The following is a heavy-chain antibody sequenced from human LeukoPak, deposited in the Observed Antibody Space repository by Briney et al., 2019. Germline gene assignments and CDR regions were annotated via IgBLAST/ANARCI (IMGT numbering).Heavy chain of an antibody. D-gene: IGHD6-13*01. V-gene: IGHV7-4-1*02. CDR3: ARGGSSSWYLPHPYYYYYGMDV. CDR2: INTNTGNP. J-gene: IGHJ6*02. Sequence: GASVKVSCKASGYTFTSYAMNWVRQAPGQGLEWMGWINTNTGNPTYAQGFTGRFVFSLDTSVSTAYLQISSLKAEDTAVYYCARGGSSSWYLPHPYYYYYGMDVWGQGTTVTVSS. CDR1: GYTFTSYA.